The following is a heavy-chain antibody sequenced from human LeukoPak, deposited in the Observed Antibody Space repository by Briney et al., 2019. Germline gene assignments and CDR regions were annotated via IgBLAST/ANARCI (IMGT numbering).Heavy chain of an antibody. Sequence: GGSLRLSCAASGFIFSSYGMHWVRQAPGKGVEWVAFIRYDGSNKYYVDSVKGRFTISRDNSKNTLSLQMNSLRPEDTAVYYCAKGGMCSSTSCYQELNYWGQGTLVTVSS. CDR2: IRYDGSNK. V-gene: IGHV3-30*02. CDR1: GFIFSSYG. CDR3: AKGGMCSSTSCYQELNY. D-gene: IGHD2-2*01. J-gene: IGHJ4*02.